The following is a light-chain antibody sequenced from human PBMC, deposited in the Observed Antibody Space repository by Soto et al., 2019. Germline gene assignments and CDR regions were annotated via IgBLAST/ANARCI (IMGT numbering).Light chain of an antibody. V-gene: IGKV3-20*01. CDR2: AAS. J-gene: IGKJ1*01. Sequence: EIVLTQSPGTVSLSPADRATLSCRASETVTGKYLAWYQQKVGQAPRLLIFAASNRATGIPDRFSGSGSGTDFTLTISGLQSEDFAVYYCQQYDIWPPTFGQGTKVDNK. CDR1: ETVTGKY. CDR3: QQYDIWPPT.